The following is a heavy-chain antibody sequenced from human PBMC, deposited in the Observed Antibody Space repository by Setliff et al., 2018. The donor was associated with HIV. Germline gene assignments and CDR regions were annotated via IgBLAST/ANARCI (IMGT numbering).Heavy chain of an antibody. V-gene: IGHV1-2*02. CDR1: GYTFTSHY. CDR2: INVNNDAT. J-gene: IGHJ4*02. Sequence: ASVKVSCKASGYTFTSHYIHWVRQAPGQGLEWMGWINVNNDATNYAQKFQGRVSMTRDTSISTAYMELRRLTSDDTAVYYCARNIDMHYDFWSAYDYWGQGALVTVSS. CDR3: ARNIDMHYDFWSAYDY. D-gene: IGHD3-3*01.